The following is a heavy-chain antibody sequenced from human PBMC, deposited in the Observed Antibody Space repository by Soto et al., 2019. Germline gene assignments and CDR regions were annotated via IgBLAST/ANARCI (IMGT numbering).Heavy chain of an antibody. D-gene: IGHD3-10*01. CDR2: ISGSGGST. V-gene: IGHV3-23*01. CDR3: AKLRPERPVPSITMVRPPGSGGMDV. J-gene: IGHJ6*02. Sequence: HPGGALRLSCAASGFTFSSYAMSWVRQAPGKGLEWVSAISGSGGSTYYADSVKGRFTISRDNSKNTLYLQMNSLRAEDTAVYYCAKLRPERPVPSITMVRPPGSGGMDVWGQGTTVTVSS. CDR1: GFTFSSYA.